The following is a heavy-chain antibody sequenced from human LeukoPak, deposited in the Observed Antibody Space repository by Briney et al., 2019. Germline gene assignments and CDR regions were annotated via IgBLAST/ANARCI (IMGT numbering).Heavy chain of an antibody. V-gene: IGHV1-69*05. CDR2: IIPIFGTA. CDR1: GGTFSSYA. CDR3: AAPVVGAFAFDI. D-gene: IGHD1-26*01. J-gene: IGHJ3*02. Sequence: ASVKVSCKASGGTFSSYAISWGRQAPGQGVEWMGGIIPIFGTANYAQTLQGRVTITTDESTSTAYMELSSLRSEDTAVYYCAAPVVGAFAFDIWGQGTMVTVSS.